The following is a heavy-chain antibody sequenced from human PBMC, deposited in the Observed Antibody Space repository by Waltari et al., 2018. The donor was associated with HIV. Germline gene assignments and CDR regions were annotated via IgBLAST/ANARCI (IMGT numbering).Heavy chain of an antibody. CDR1: GGSISSSSSY. V-gene: IGHV4-39*01. Sequence: QLQLQESGPGLVKPSETLSLTCTVSGGSISSSSSYWGWIRPPPGKGLEWIGSIYYSGSTYYNPSLKSRVTLSVDTSKNQFSLKLSSVTAADTAVYYCARHPRYSRYVAFDIWGQGTMVTVSS. CDR2: IYYSGST. CDR3: ARHPRYSRYVAFDI. J-gene: IGHJ3*02. D-gene: IGHD2-15*01.